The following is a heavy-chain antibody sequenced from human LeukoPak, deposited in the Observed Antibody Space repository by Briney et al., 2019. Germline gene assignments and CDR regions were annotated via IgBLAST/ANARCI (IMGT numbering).Heavy chain of an antibody. V-gene: IGHV3-30*02. Sequence: GSLRLSCVASGFTFSSYGMHWVRQAPGKGLEWVAFIRYDGSNKYYADSVKGRFTISRDNSKNTLYLQMNSLRAEDTAVYYCARDPNAYDYVWGSYRWEAFDIWGQGTMVTVSS. D-gene: IGHD3-16*02. CDR3: ARDPNAYDYVWGSYRWEAFDI. CDR1: GFTFSSYG. J-gene: IGHJ3*02. CDR2: IRYDGSNK.